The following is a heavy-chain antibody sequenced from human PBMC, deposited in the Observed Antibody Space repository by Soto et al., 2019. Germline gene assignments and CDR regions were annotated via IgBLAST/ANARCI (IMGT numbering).Heavy chain of an antibody. CDR2: ISSSSSYI. V-gene: IGHV3-11*06. CDR3: VRWITMTPESYYFTMDV. J-gene: IGHJ6*02. Sequence: QVQLVESGGGLVKPGGSLRLSCAASGFTFSDYYMSWIRQAPGKGLEWVSDISSSSSYINYADSVKGRFTISRDNAKNSLYLQMNSPRAEDTAVYYCVRWITMTPESYYFTMDVWGLGTTVTVSS. D-gene: IGHD3-3*01. CDR1: GFTFSDYY.